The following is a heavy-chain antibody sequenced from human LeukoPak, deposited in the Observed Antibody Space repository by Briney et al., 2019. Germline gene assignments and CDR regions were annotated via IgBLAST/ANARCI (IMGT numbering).Heavy chain of an antibody. V-gene: IGHV5-51*01. D-gene: IGHD2-21*02. CDR3: ARQPLVRDCGGDCEFDY. Sequence: GESLKISCKGSGYSFTSYWIGWVRQMPGKGLEWMGIIYPGDSNTRYSPSFQGQVTSSADKSISTAYLQWTSLKASDTAIYYCARQPLVRDCGGDCEFDYWGQGTRVSVSS. CDR1: GYSFTSYW. J-gene: IGHJ4*02. CDR2: IYPGDSNT.